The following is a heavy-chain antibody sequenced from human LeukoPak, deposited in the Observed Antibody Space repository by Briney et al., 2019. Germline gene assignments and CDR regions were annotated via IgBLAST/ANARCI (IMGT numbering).Heavy chain of an antibody. J-gene: IGHJ4*02. Sequence: PGGSLRLSCAASGFTFSHAGMSWVRQAPGKGLEWVANIKQGGSEKYYVDSVKGRFTISRDNAKNSLYLQMSSLRAEDTAVYYCARADYDYVWGSYRQYYFDYWGQGTLVTVSS. CDR3: ARADYDYVWGSYRQYYFDY. CDR2: IKQGGSEK. V-gene: IGHV3-7*01. D-gene: IGHD3-16*02. CDR1: GFTFSHAG.